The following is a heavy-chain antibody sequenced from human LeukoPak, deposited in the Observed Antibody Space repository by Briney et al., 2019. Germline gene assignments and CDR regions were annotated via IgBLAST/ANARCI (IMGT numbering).Heavy chain of an antibody. V-gene: IGHV1-2*02. D-gene: IGHD3-22*01. CDR3: ARVPSGYSYWYFDL. CDR2: INPNSGGT. CDR1: GRTFTGYY. J-gene: IGHJ2*01. Sequence: ASVKVSCKASGRTFTGYYMHWVRQAPGQGLEWMGWINPNSGGTNYAQKFRGRVTMTRDTSISTAYMELSRLRSDDTAVYYCARVPSGYSYWYFDLWGRGTLVTVSS.